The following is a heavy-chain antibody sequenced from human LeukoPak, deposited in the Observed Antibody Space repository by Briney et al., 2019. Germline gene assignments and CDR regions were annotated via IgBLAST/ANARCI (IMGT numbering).Heavy chain of an antibody. CDR1: GFPFSGYW. Sequence: GGSLRLSCAASGFPFSGYWMHWVRQAPGKGLVWVSRIDDDGTGTTYADSVKGRFTISRDNAKNTLYLQMNSLRVEDKAVYYCARSPSGYDSWGQGTLVTVSS. D-gene: IGHD5-12*01. V-gene: IGHV3-74*01. CDR3: ARSPSGYDS. CDR2: IDDDGTGT. J-gene: IGHJ5*02.